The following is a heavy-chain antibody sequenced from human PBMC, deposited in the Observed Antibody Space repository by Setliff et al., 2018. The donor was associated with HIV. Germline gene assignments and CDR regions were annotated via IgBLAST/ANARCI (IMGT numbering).Heavy chain of an antibody. J-gene: IGHJ4*02. CDR1: GFAFSDFS. D-gene: IGHD6-6*01. CDR2: IKNDGSEK. Sequence: GGSLRLSCAASGFAFSDFSMSWVRQAPGKGLEWVAKIKNDGSEKYYVDSVEGRFTISRDNAKNSLYLEMNSLTVEDTALYYCARDWPSSTAAGDCWGQGSLVTVSS. CDR3: ARDWPSSTAAGDC. V-gene: IGHV3-7*01.